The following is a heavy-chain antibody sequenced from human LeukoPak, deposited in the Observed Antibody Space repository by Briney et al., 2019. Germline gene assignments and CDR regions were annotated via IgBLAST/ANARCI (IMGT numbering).Heavy chain of an antibody. J-gene: IGHJ5*02. D-gene: IGHD6-13*01. CDR1: GGSISSYY. V-gene: IGHV4-59*12. CDR3: ARTYLWVAAAAYNWFDP. CDR2: IYYSGST. Sequence: SETLSLTCTVSGGSISSYYWSWIRQPPGKGLEWIGYIYYSGSTYYNPSLKSRVTISVDTSKNQFSLKLSSVTAADTAVYYCARTYLWVAAAAYNWFDPWGQGTLVTVSS.